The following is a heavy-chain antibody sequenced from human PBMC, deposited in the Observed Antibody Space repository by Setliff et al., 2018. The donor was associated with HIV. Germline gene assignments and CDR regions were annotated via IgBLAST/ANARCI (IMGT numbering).Heavy chain of an antibody. CDR2: INTDNGNT. J-gene: IGHJ4*02. D-gene: IGHD2-21*01. Sequence: ASVKVSCKTSGYIFSTYTIHWIRQAPGQRPEWMGWINTDNGNTRYSQKFEDRVSMTRDTSANIVYMELTGLKSEDMAVYYCARVWPQSIGFDCWGQGTLVTVSS. V-gene: IGHV1-3*04. CDR1: GYIFSTYT. CDR3: ARVWPQSIGFDC.